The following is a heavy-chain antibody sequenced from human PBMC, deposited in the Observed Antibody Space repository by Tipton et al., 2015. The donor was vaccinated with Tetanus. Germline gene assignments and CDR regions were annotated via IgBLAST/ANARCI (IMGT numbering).Heavy chain of an antibody. D-gene: IGHD3-9*01. V-gene: IGHV3-53*01. J-gene: IGHJ6*03. CDR1: GFSVSNNH. CDR3: TRGRPLTGIYYRYYMDV. CDR2: VYGAGST. Sequence: SLRLSCAASGFSVSNNHMNWVRQAPGKGLEWVSVVYGAGSTDYADSVQGRFTLCRDNSKNILYLQLSNLRADDAAVYYCTRGRPLTGIYYRYYMDVWGKGTTVTVSS.